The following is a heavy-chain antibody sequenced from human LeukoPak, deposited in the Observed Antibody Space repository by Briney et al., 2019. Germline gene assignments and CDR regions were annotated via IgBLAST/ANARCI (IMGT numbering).Heavy chain of an antibody. J-gene: IGHJ4*02. Sequence: LSLTCTVSGGSISSYYWSWIRQPPGKGLEWVSAVSTSGGSRYYADSVKGRFTNHRDNSKNTLYLQMNSLRAEDTAVYYCAKRDTSGLYFFDYWGQGTLVTVSS. V-gene: IGHV3-23*01. CDR2: VSTSGGSR. CDR1: GGSISSYY. D-gene: IGHD6-19*01. CDR3: AKRDTSGLYFFDY.